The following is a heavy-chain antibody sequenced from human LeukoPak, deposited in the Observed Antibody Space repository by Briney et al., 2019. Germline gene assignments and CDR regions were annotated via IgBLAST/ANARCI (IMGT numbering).Heavy chain of an antibody. Sequence: GGSLRLSRAASGFTFSSYAMSWVRQAPGKGLEWVSAISGSGGSTYYADSVKVRFTISRDNSENTLYLQMNSLRAEDTAVYYCAKAKPVGLFLPYFDHWGQGTLVTVSS. CDR3: AKAKPVGLFLPYFDH. CDR2: ISGSGGST. D-gene: IGHD1-26*01. V-gene: IGHV3-23*01. CDR1: GFTFSSYA. J-gene: IGHJ4*02.